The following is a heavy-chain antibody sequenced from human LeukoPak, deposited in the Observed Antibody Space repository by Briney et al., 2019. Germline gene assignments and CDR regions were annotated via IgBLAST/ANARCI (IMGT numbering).Heavy chain of an antibody. J-gene: IGHJ4*02. CDR3: ARTRYYYNSRSYGAPYYFDY. V-gene: IGHV4-39*01. Sequence: SETLSLTCTVSGASVSGSPYYWGWIRQPPGKGLEWIGSIYYSGSTYYNPPLKSRVTISVDTSKNQFSLKLSSVTAADTAVYYCARTRYYYNSRSYGAPYYFDYWGQGTLVTVSS. D-gene: IGHD3-10*01. CDR2: IYYSGST. CDR1: GASVSGSPYY.